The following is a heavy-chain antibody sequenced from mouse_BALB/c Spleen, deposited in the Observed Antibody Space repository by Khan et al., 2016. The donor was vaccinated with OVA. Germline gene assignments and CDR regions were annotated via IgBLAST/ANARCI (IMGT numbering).Heavy chain of an antibody. J-gene: IGHJ3*01. D-gene: IGHD2-2*01. CDR3: TRHGYVAWFTY. CDR1: GYSFTSYY. V-gene: IGHV1S135*01. Sequence: EVQLQESGPELMKPGASVKISCKASGYSFTSYYIHWVIQSPGKSLEWIGYIDPFSGDTTYNQKFKGRATLTVDKSSSTAYIHLSNLTSEDSTVYYCTRHGYVAWFTYWGQGTLVTVSA. CDR2: IDPFSGDT.